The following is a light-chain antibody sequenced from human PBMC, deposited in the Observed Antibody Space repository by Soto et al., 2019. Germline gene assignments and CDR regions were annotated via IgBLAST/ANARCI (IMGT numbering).Light chain of an antibody. CDR3: QQYSSYPVT. Sequence: DNQLTQSPSSIAASVGDRFTLTCIACQAVNSWLAWFQQKPGMSPKLVIYDVSSLQSGVPSRFSGSGSGTEFTLTIGTLQPDDFATYYCQQYSSYPVTFGGGTKVDIK. CDR2: DVS. CDR1: QAVNSW. J-gene: IGKJ4*01. V-gene: IGKV1D-16*01.